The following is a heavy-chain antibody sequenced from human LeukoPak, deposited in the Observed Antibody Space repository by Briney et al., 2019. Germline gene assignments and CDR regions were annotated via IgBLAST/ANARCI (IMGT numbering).Heavy chain of an antibody. D-gene: IGHD3-3*01. CDR1: GFTFSSYA. CDR2: ISSSSSYI. CDR3: ASRRPRPSFGVVIL. V-gene: IGHV3-21*01. Sequence: GGSLRLSCAASGFTFSSYAMSWVRQAPGKGLEWVSSISSSSSYIYYADSVKGRFTISRDNAKNSLYLQMNSLRAEDTAVYYCASRRPRPSFGVVILWGQGTLVTVSS. J-gene: IGHJ4*02.